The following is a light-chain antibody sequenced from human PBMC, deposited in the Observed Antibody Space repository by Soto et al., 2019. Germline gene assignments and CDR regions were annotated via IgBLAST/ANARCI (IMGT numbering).Light chain of an antibody. Sequence: QSALTQPASVSGSPGQSITISCTGTSSDVGSYNLVSWYQQHPGKAPKFMIYEVSKRPSGVSNRFSGSESGNTASLAISGLQAEDEADYYCCSYAGSSTFVFGGGTKLTVL. CDR1: SSDVGSYNL. CDR2: EVS. CDR3: CSYAGSSTFV. V-gene: IGLV2-23*02. J-gene: IGLJ3*02.